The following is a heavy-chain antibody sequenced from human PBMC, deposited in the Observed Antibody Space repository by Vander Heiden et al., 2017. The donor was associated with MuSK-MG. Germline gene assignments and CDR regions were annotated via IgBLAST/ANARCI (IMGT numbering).Heavy chain of an antibody. J-gene: IGHJ5*02. CDR2: IIPIFGTA. V-gene: IGHV1-69*01. Sequence: QVQLVQSGAEGKKPASSVKVSCKSSGGTFSSYAISWVRQAPGQGLEWMGGIIPIFGTANYAQKFQGRVTITADESTSTAYMELSSLRSEDTAVYYCARGDITGTTARLVTWFDPWGQGTLGTVSS. CDR1: GGTFSSYA. D-gene: IGHD1-7*01. CDR3: ARGDITGTTARLVTWFDP.